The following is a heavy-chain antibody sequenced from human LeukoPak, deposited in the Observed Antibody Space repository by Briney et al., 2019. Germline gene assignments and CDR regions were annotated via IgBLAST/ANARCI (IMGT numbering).Heavy chain of an antibody. CDR2: ISGSGGST. CDR1: GFTFNNGP. J-gene: IGHJ6*02. D-gene: IGHD2-15*01. CDR3: AKRRYCSGGSCHVDYYYYGMDV. V-gene: IGHV3-23*01. Sequence: PGGSLRLSCAASGFTFNNGPMSWVRQAPGKGLEWVSAISGSGGSTYYADSVKGRFTISRDNSKNTLYLQMNSLRAEDTAVYYCAKRRYCSGGSCHVDYYYYGMDVWGQGTTVTVSS.